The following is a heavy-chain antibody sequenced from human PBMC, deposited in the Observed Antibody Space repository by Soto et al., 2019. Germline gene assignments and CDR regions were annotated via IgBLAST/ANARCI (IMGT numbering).Heavy chain of an antibody. CDR1: GFVFTNFW. CDR2: IDTSGHST. V-gene: IGHV3-74*01. J-gene: IGHJ4*02. D-gene: IGHD6-13*01. Sequence: GGSLRLTCEASGFVFTNFWMHWVRHVPGKGLGWVARIDTSGHSTNYAESVKGRFTISRDNAKNTVSLQMNSLRVEDTGVYYCAKDSWYFDLWSQGSQVTVSS. CDR3: AKDSWYFDL.